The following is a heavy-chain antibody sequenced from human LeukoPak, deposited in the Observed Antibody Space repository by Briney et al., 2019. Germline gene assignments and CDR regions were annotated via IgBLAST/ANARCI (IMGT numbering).Heavy chain of an antibody. CDR3: ARLHCGGDCGWFDP. V-gene: IGHV4-59*08. CDR2: IFYIVST. D-gene: IGHD2-21*02. J-gene: IGHJ5*02. CDR1: GGSISSYY. Sequence: SETLSLTCTVSGGSISSYYWSWIRQPPGKGLEWIGYIFYIVSTNYNPSLKSRVTISVDTSKNQFSLKLSSGTAADTAVYYCARLHCGGDCGWFDPWGQGTLVTVSS.